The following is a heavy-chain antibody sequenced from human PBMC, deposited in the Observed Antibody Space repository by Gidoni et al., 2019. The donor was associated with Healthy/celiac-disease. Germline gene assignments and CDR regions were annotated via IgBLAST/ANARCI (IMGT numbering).Heavy chain of an antibody. CDR2: IRYDGSNK. CDR3: AKGPAKDIAVVPAAIDWFDP. J-gene: IGHJ5*02. CDR1: GFTFSSYG. V-gene: IGHV3-30*02. Sequence: QVQLVASGGGVVQPGGSLRLSCAASGFTFSSYGMHWVRQAPGKGLEWVAFIRYDGSNKYYADAVKGRFTISRDNSKNTLYLQMNSLRAEYTAVYYCAKGPAKDIAVVPAAIDWFDPWGQGTLVTVSS. D-gene: IGHD2-2*02.